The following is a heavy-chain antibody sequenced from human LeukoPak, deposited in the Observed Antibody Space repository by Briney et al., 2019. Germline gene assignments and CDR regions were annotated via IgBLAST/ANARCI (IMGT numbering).Heavy chain of an antibody. Sequence: GASVKVSCKASGYTFTSYYMHWVRQAPGQGLAWMGIINPSGGSTSYAQKFQGRVTMTRDMSTSTVYMELSSLRSEDTAVYYCARGSRTPSIVVVTATSTRYYFDYWGQGTLVTVSS. CDR3: ARGSRTPSIVVVTATSTRYYFDY. D-gene: IGHD2-21*02. CDR2: INPSGGST. CDR1: GYTFTSYY. J-gene: IGHJ4*02. V-gene: IGHV1-46*01.